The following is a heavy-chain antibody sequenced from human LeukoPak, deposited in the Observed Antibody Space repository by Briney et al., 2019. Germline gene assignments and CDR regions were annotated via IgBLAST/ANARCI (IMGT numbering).Heavy chain of an antibody. Sequence: GSSVKVSCKASGGTFSSYATSWVRQAPGQGLEWMGRIIPILGIANYAQKFQGRVTITADKSTSTAYMELSSLRSEDTAVYYCARDRVGYCSSTSCPLDYWGQGTLVTVSS. CDR1: GGTFSSYA. D-gene: IGHD2-2*01. CDR2: IIPILGIA. CDR3: ARDRVGYCSSTSCPLDY. V-gene: IGHV1-69*04. J-gene: IGHJ4*02.